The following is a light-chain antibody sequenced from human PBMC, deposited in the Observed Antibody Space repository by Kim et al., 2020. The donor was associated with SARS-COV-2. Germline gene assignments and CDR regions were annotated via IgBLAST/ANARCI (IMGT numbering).Light chain of an antibody. Sequence: SPGERVTLSCRASQSVRTNLAWYQLKPGQAPRLLIYRASSRATGIPVRFSGSGSGTQFTLTISSLQSEDFAVYYCQQYDSWPPITFGQGTRLEIK. J-gene: IGKJ5*01. CDR2: RAS. CDR3: QQYDSWPPIT. CDR1: QSVRTN. V-gene: IGKV3-15*01.